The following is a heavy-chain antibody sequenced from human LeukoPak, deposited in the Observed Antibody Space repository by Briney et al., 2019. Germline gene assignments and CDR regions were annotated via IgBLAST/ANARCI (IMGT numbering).Heavy chain of an antibody. V-gene: IGHV3-9*01. CDR2: ISWNSGSI. CDR1: GFTFDDYA. Sequence: GGSLRLSCAASGFTFDDYAMHWVRQAPGKGLEWVSGISWNSGSIGYADSVKGRFTISRDNAKNSLYLQMNCLRAEDTALYYCAKVARRSYRFYYFDYWGQGTLVTVSS. D-gene: IGHD1-26*01. CDR3: AKVARRSYRFYYFDY. J-gene: IGHJ4*02.